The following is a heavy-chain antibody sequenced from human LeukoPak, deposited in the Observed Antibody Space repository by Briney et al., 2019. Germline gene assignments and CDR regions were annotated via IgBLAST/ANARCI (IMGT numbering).Heavy chain of an antibody. V-gene: IGHV3-23*01. CDR2: ISGSGGST. D-gene: IGHD3-10*01. Sequence: GGSLRLSCAASGFTFSSYWMSWVRQAPGKGLEWVSAISGSGGSTYYADSVKGRFTISRDNSKNTLYLQMNSLRAEDTAVYYCAKETYHHYGSGSYSDYWGQGTLVTVSS. CDR3: AKETYHHYGSGSYSDY. CDR1: GFTFSSYW. J-gene: IGHJ4*02.